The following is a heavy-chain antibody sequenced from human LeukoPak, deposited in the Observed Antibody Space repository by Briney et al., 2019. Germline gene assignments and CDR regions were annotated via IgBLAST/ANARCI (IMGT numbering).Heavy chain of an antibody. CDR1: GFSFSTYG. Sequence: HPGGSLRLSCAASGFSFSTYGMHWVRQAPGKGLEWVAFIWYEGSNKYHADSVKGRFTISRDNSKNTLYLQMNSLRVVDTAVYYCAKDGGTYSLDYWGQGTLVTVSS. V-gene: IGHV3-30*02. D-gene: IGHD1-26*01. CDR3: AKDGGTYSLDY. CDR2: IWYEGSNK. J-gene: IGHJ4*02.